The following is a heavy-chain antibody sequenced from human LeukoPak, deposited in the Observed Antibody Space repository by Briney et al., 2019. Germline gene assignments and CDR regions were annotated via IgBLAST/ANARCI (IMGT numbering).Heavy chain of an antibody. Sequence: SGTLSLTCAVSGGSISSSNWGSGGRQPPGKGLEWIGEIYHSGSTNYNPSLKSRVTISVDKSTTQFSLKLSSVTAADTAVYYCARDASGTMERGAFDLWGQGTMVTVSS. J-gene: IGHJ3*01. V-gene: IGHV4-4*02. CDR3: ARDASGTMERGAFDL. CDR1: GGSISSSNW. D-gene: IGHD3-10*01. CDR2: IYHSGST.